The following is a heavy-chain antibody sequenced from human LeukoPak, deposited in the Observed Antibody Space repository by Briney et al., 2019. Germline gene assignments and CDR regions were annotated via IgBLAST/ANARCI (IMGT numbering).Heavy chain of an antibody. CDR2: ISAYNGNT. D-gene: IGHD6-13*01. V-gene: IGHV1-18*01. J-gene: IGHJ4*02. CDR1: GYTFTSYG. Sequence: ASVKVSCKASGYTFTSYGISWVRQTPGQGLEWMGWISAYNGNTNYAQKLQGRVTMTTDTSTSTAYMELRSLRSDDTAVYYCARGSSWAPQYYFDYWGQGTLVTVSS. CDR3: ARGSSWAPQYYFDY.